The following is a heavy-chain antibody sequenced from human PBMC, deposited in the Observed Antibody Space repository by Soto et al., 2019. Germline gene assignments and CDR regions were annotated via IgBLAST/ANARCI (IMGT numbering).Heavy chain of an antibody. J-gene: IGHJ4*02. CDR3: ARDRGNSEGYYFDY. D-gene: IGHD3-10*01. Sequence: VQLVESGGGVVQPGRSLRLSCAASGFTFSSHSMYWVRQAPGKGLEWVSSISSRSTNIDYVDSVKGRFTISRDNAKNSLYLQMNSLRAEDTAVYYCARDRGNSEGYYFDYWGQGTLVTVSS. CDR1: GFTFSSHS. V-gene: IGHV3-21*01. CDR2: ISSRSTNI.